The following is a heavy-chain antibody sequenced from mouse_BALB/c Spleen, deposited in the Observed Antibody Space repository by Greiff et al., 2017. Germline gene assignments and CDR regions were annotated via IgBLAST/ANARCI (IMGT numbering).Heavy chain of an antibody. V-gene: IGHV5-6-5*01. CDR1: GFTFSSYA. Sequence: EVQLVESGGGLVKPGGSLKLSCAASGFTFSSYAMSWVRQTPEKRLEWVASISSGGSTYYPDSVKGRFTISRDNARNILYLQMSSLRSEDTAMYYCARDVYYSFAYWGQGTLVTVSA. J-gene: IGHJ3*01. CDR2: ISSGGST. CDR3: ARDVYYSFAY. D-gene: IGHD2-3*01.